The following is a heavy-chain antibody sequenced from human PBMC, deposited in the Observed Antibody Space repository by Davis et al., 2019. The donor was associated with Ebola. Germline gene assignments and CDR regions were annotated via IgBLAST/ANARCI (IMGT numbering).Heavy chain of an antibody. Sequence: SVKVSCKASGGTFSSYAISWVRQAPGQGLEWMGGIIPIFGTANYAQKFQGRVTITADESTSTAYMELSSLRSEDTAVYYCARGPYNQRGRFDPWGQGTLVTVSS. CDR1: GGTFSSYA. D-gene: IGHD5-24*01. J-gene: IGHJ5*02. CDR3: ARGPYNQRGRFDP. V-gene: IGHV1-69*13. CDR2: IIPIFGTA.